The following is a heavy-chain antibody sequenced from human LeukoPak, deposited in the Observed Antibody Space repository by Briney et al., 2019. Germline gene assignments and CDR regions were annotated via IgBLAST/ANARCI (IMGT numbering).Heavy chain of an antibody. Sequence: GGSLRLSCTVSGFTVSSNSMSLVRQAPGKGLEWVSSISTSSIYIYYAHSVKGRFTISRDNAKNSLYLQVNSLRDEDTAVYFCARDGRGYYYGYYYYYMDVWGKGTTVTISS. CDR2: ISTSSIYI. V-gene: IGHV3-21*01. CDR3: ARDGRGYYYGYYYYYMDV. J-gene: IGHJ6*03. CDR1: GFTVSSNS. D-gene: IGHD3-22*01.